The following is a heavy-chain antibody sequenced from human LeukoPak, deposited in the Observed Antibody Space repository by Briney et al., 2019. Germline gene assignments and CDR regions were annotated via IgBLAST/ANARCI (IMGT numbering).Heavy chain of an antibody. V-gene: IGHV4-59*01. CDR1: GGSISHYY. D-gene: IGHD6-19*01. CDR3: AREGRSYSSGWYCDY. CDR2: IFYSGST. J-gene: IGHJ4*02. Sequence: SETLSLTCTVSGGSISHYYWSWIRQPPGKGLEWVGYIFYSGSTNYNPSLKSRVTISADTSKNQLSLKLSSVTAADTAVYYCAREGRSYSSGWYCDYWGQGTLVTVSS.